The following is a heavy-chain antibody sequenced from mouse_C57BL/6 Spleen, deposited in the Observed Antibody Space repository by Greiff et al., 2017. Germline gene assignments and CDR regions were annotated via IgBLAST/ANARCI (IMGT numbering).Heavy chain of an antibody. CDR2: INPNNGGT. V-gene: IGHV1-22*01. Sequence: VQLQQSGPELVKPGASVKMSCKASGYTFTDYNMHWVKQSHGKSLEWMGYINPNNGGTSYNQKFKGKATLTVNKSSSTAYMGLRSLTSEDSAVYYCARSGWDVRYFDVWGTGTTVTVSS. CDR3: ARSGWDVRYFDV. J-gene: IGHJ1*03. D-gene: IGHD3-1*01. CDR1: GYTFTDYN.